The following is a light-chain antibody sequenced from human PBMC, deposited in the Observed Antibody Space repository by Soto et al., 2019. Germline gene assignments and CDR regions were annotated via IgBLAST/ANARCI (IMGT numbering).Light chain of an antibody. CDR1: RTDVDGYDY. J-gene: IGLJ1*01. CDR3: TSYTNTPPLHV. V-gene: IGLV2-14*03. CDR2: DVY. Sequence: QSALTQPASVSGSPGQSIAISRTGVRTDVDGYDYVSWYQQHPGQAPQLIIYDVYNRPSGVSHRFSGSKSGDTASLTISGLQAEDESDYYCTSYTNTPPLHVFVTGTKVTDL.